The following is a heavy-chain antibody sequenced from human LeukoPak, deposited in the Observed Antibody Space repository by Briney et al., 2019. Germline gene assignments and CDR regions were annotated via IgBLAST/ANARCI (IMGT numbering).Heavy chain of an antibody. CDR3: ARSKRQAARPVHFDY. CDR2: ISGSGGST. J-gene: IGHJ4*02. V-gene: IGHV3-23*01. CDR1: GFTFSSYA. D-gene: IGHD6-6*01. Sequence: PGGSLRLSCAASGFTFSSYAMSWVRQAPGKGLEWVSAISGSGGSTYYADSVKSRFTISRDNSKNTLYLQMNSLRAEDTAVYYCARSKRQAARPVHFDYWGQGTLVTVSS.